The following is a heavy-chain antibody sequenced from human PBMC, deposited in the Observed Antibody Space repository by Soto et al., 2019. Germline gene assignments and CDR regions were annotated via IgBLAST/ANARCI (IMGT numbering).Heavy chain of an antibody. D-gene: IGHD1-1*01. CDR1: GGTFSSYA. CDR3: ARGRLRSEMATTDYFDY. Sequence: QVQLVQSGAEVKKPGSSVKVSCKASGGTFSSYAISWVRQAPGQGLEWMGGIIPIFGTANYAQKLQGRVTITVDESTSTAYMELSSLRSEDTAVYYCARGRLRSEMATTDYFDYWGQGTLVTVSS. V-gene: IGHV1-69*01. J-gene: IGHJ4*02. CDR2: IIPIFGTA.